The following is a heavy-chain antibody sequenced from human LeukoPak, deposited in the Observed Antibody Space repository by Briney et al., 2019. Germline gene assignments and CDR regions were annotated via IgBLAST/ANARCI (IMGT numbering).Heavy chain of an antibody. CDR2: ISSSSSYI. J-gene: IGHJ4*02. V-gene: IGHV3-21*01. CDR1: GFTFSSYS. D-gene: IGHD3-22*01. CDR3: ARGALYDSSGYYYEAPDY. Sequence: GGSLRLSCAASGFTFSSYSMNWVRQAPGKGLEWVSSISSSSSYIYYADSVKGRFTISRDNAKNSLYLQMNSLRAEDTAVYYYARGALYDSSGYYYEAPDYWGQGTLVTVSS.